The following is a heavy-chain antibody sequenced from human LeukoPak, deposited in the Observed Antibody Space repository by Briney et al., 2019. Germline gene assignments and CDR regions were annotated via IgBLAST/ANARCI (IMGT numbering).Heavy chain of an antibody. J-gene: IGHJ5*02. CDR3: ARDRQWFDH. CDR2: ISSSGGTI. Sequence: GGSLRLSCAASGFTFSSYEMNWVRQAPGKGLEWVSYISSSGGTIYYADSVKGRFTISRDNAKNSLYLQMNSLEADDTAVYYCARDRQWFDHWGQGTLVTVSS. CDR1: GFTFSSYE. V-gene: IGHV3-48*03.